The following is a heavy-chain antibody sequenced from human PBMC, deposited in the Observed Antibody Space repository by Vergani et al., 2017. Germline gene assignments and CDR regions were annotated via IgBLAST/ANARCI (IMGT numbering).Heavy chain of an antibody. V-gene: IGHV4-39*01. CDR2: INYVGRT. Sequence: QVQLQESGPGLVKPSETLSLTCSVSGGSINPSSSFWGWIRQSPGKGLEWIGSINYVGRTYYIPSLQSRATVFVDTPKNQFSLNQASVTAADTAVCYCARWMGRDWYVDLWGRGTLVTVSS. CDR1: GGSINPSSSF. D-gene: IGHD5-12*01. J-gene: IGHJ2*01. CDR3: ARWMGRDWYVDL.